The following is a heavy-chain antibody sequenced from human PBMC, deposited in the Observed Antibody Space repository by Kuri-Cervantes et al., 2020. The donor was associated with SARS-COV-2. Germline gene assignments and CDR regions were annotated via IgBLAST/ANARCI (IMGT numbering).Heavy chain of an antibody. J-gene: IGHJ4*02. V-gene: IGHV3-23*01. CDR1: GFTFSSYA. CDR3: AKDKWIVVVPAAPFDS. CDR2: ISVSGNT. D-gene: IGHD2-2*01. Sequence: GESLKISCAASGFTFSSYAMTWVRQAPGRGLEWVSAISVSGNTYYADSVKGRFTISRDSSKIYLQMHSLRAEDTAIYYCAKDKWIVVVPAAPFDSWGQGTPVTVSS.